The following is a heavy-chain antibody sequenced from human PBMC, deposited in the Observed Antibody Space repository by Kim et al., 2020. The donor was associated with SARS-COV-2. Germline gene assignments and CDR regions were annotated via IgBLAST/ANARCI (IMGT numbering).Heavy chain of an antibody. CDR2: ISGSGGST. CDR3: AKDGSGSYGGGVYYFDY. Sequence: GGSLRLSCAASGFTFSSYAMSWVRQAPGKGLEWVSAISGSGGSTYYADSVKGGFTITRDNSKNTMYLQMNSLRAEDTAVNYCAKDGSGSYGGGVYYFDYWGQGTLVTVSS. CDR1: GFTFSSYA. D-gene: IGHD1-26*01. V-gene: IGHV3-23*01. J-gene: IGHJ4*02.